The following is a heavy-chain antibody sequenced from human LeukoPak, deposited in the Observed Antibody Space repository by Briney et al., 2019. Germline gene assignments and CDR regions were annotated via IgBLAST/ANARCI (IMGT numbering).Heavy chain of an antibody. J-gene: IGHJ5*02. Sequence: GASVKVSCKASGYTFTNYGISWVRQAPGQGLEGMGWISTNSEKRTYAQTLQARLTMTTDTATSTAYMELRSLTFDDTAVYYCVRDRDAINNCFDPWGQGTPVTVSS. CDR3: VRDRDAINNCFDP. V-gene: IGHV1-18*01. CDR2: ISTNSEKR. CDR1: GYTFTNYG.